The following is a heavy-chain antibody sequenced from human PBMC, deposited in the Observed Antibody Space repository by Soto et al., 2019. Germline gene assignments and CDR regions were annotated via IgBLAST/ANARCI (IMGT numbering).Heavy chain of an antibody. CDR3: AAGSLYCTTSLVPTGIFGR. D-gene: IGHD2-8*01. Sequence: SVKVSCKASGFTFSGSSVQWVRQARGQRLEWIGWIVVGSGNTNYAQKFQGRVTITRDMSTSTAYMELSNLRSEDTAVYYCAAGSLYCTTSLVPTGIFGRWSLCTLVTVSS. CDR1: GFTFSGSS. CDR2: IVVGSGNT. J-gene: IGHJ5*02. V-gene: IGHV1-58*01.